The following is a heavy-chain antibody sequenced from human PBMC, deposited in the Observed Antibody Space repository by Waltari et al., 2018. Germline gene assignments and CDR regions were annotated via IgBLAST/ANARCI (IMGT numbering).Heavy chain of an antibody. CDR1: GYIFTSLN. CDR2: MNPSEGNT. Sequence: QVQLVQSGAEVNKPGASVKVSCKASGYIFTSLNINWFRQATGQGLEWMGWMNPSEGNTGYAQKFQGRVTLTRDISKNTAYMELSTLRLEDTAVYYCVSGYSHDRDGAFGVWGQGTVVTVSS. V-gene: IGHV1-8*01. J-gene: IGHJ3*01. D-gene: IGHD5-12*01. CDR3: VSGYSHDRDGAFGV.